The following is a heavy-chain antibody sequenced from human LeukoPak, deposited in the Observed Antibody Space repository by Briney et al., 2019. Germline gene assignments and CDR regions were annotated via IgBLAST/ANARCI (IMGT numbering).Heavy chain of an antibody. V-gene: IGHV4-59*01. J-gene: IGHJ6*02. D-gene: IGHD3-22*01. CDR3: TRDRKYCDDSGGYSPSYCYGMDV. Sequence: SETLSLTCTVSGGSINSYYWTWLRQSPGTGLEWIGYVYSSGSTKYNPSLESRVTISVDTSKNQFSLRLSSVTAADTAVYYCTRDRKYCDDSGGYSPSYCYGMDVWGQGTTVTVSS. CDR2: VYSSGST. CDR1: GGSINSYY.